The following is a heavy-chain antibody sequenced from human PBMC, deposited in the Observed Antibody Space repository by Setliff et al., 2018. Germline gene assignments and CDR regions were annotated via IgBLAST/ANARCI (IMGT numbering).Heavy chain of an antibody. Sequence: GASVKVSCKASGGTFSSYAISWVRQAPGQGLEWMGRIIPIFGTANYAQKFQGRVTITADKSTSTAYMELSSLRSEDTAVYYCAPSHQYSSSPFDYWGQGTQVTVSS. J-gene: IGHJ4*02. CDR2: IIPIFGTA. D-gene: IGHD6-6*01. CDR1: GGTFSSYA. CDR3: APSHQYSSSPFDY. V-gene: IGHV1-69*06.